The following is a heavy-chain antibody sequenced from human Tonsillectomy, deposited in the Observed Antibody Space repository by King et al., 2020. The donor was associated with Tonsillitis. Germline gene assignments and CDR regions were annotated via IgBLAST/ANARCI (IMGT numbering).Heavy chain of an antibody. J-gene: IGHJ3*02. Sequence: VPLVESGGGLVHPGGSLRLSCEASVFTFSSYAMSWVLQSPVKGLGWVAALSGSGGISSYADSVKGRFTMSRDNAKNTLYLQMNSLRAEDTALYYCAKNRAGSGTYFSSAFDIWGQGTVVTVSS. CDR2: LSGSGGIS. CDR1: VFTFSSYA. CDR3: AKNRAGSGTYFSSAFDI. D-gene: IGHD1-26*01. V-gene: IGHV3-23*04.